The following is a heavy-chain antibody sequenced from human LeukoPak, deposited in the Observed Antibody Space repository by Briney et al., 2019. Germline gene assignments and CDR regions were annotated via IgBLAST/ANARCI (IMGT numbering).Heavy chain of an antibody. CDR2: IKQDGSEK. CDR1: GFTFSGYW. V-gene: IGHV3-7*01. D-gene: IGHD6-13*01. CDR3: AREGGSSWYPYFDY. Sequence: GGSLRLSCAASGFTFSGYWMSWVRQAPGKGLEWVANIKQDGSEKYYVDSVKGRFTISRDNAKNSLYLQMNSLRAEDTAVYYCAREGGSSWYPYFDYWGQGTLVTVSS. J-gene: IGHJ4*02.